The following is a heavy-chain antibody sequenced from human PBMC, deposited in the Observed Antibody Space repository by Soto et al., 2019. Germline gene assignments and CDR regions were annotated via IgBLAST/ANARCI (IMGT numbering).Heavy chain of an antibody. CDR1: GGSFSGYY. Sequence: QVHLQQWGAGLLKPSETLSLTCAVYGGSFSGYYWSWIRQPPGKGLDWIGEINHSGSTNYNPSLKRRISISVGTSNNQFSQKLGSVTGADTAVYYCARGRGDGYQQPWYFDLWGPGTLVTVSS. D-gene: IGHD3-10*01. CDR3: ARGRGDGYQQPWYFDL. J-gene: IGHJ2*01. V-gene: IGHV4-34*01. CDR2: INHSGST.